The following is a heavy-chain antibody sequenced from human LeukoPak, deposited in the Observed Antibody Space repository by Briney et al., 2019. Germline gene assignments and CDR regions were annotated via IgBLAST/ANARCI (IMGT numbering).Heavy chain of an antibody. CDR2: IKQDGSEK. CDR1: GFIFSNYW. Sequence: GGSLRLSCVASGFIFSNYWMSWVRQAPGKGLEWVANIKQDGSEKYYVDSVKGRFTISRDNAKNSLYLQMDSLRAEDTAVYYCARIRDGYCISTSCRGAFDIWGQGTVVTVSS. CDR3: ARIRDGYCISTSCRGAFDI. V-gene: IGHV3-7*01. D-gene: IGHD2-2*03. J-gene: IGHJ3*02.